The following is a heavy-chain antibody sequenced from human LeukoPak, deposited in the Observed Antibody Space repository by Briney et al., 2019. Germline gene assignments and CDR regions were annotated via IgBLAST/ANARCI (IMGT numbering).Heavy chain of an antibody. CDR3: AKDRGSFTYYFDY. CDR2: ISYDGSNK. D-gene: IGHD1-26*01. CDR1: GFTFSTYG. J-gene: IGHJ4*02. V-gene: IGHV3-30*18. Sequence: SGGSLRLSCAAFGFTFSTYGIHWVRQAPGKGLEWVAVISYDGSNKYYADSVKGRFTISRDNSKNTLYLQMISLRAEDTAIYYCAKDRGSFTYYFDYWGQGTLVTVSS.